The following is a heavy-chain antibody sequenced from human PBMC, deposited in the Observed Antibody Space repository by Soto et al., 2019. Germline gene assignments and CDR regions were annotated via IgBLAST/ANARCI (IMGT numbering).Heavy chain of an antibody. CDR1: GFSLSTIGVG. Sequence: QITLKESGPTLVKPTQTLTLTCTFSGFSLSTIGVGVGWIRQPPGKALEWLALIYWDDDKRYSTSLKRRLTVTKDTSKNRLVLTMTDMDPVDTATYYCVQNLCGGDCLQSYSSHSYYGLDVWGQGTTVTVSS. CDR2: IYWDDDK. CDR3: VQNLCGGDCLQSYSSHSYYGLDV. D-gene: IGHD2-21*02. J-gene: IGHJ6*02. V-gene: IGHV2-5*02.